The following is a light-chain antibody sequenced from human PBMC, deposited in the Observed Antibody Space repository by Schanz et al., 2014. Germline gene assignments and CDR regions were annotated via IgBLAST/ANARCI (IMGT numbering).Light chain of an antibody. Sequence: DIQMTQSPSSLAASVGDRVTITCRASQSISRFLNWYQQKPGRAPKFLIYAASSLQSGVPSRFSGSGSGTDFTLTISCLQPEDFATYFCQQSDSLPLTFGGGTKVEIK. J-gene: IGKJ4*01. CDR2: AAS. CDR1: QSISRF. V-gene: IGKV1-39*01. CDR3: QQSDSLPLT.